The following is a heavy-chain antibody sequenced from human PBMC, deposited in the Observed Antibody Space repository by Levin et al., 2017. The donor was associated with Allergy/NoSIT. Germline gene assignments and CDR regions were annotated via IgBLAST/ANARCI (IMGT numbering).Heavy chain of an antibody. Sequence: SCAASGFTFSNYDMHWVRQAPGKGLEWVAVISYDGTNKYYAESVKGRFTISRDNAQNSLYVEMNSLGAGGTAVYYCAKSVKWFGEWYHYFYGMDVWGQGTTVTVS. D-gene: IGHD3-10*01. CDR1: GFTFSNYD. V-gene: IGHV3-30*18. CDR3: AKSVKWFGEWYHYFYGMDV. CDR2: ISYDGTNK. J-gene: IGHJ6*02.